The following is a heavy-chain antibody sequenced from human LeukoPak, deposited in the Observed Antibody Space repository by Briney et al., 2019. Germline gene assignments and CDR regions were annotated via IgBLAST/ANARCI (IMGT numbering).Heavy chain of an antibody. CDR3: ARVSPFLEWPRGDAFDI. J-gene: IGHJ3*02. CDR2: ISYDGSNK. V-gene: IGHV3-30-3*01. D-gene: IGHD3-3*01. Sequence: GGSLRLSCAASGFTFSSYAMHWVRQAPGKGLEWVAVISYDGSNKYYADSVKGRFTISRDNSKNTLYLQMNSLRAEDTAVYYCARVSPFLEWPRGDAFDIWGQGTMVTVSS. CDR1: GFTFSSYA.